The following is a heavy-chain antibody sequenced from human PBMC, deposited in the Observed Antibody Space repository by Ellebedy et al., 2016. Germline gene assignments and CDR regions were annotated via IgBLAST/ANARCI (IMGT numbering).Heavy chain of an antibody. V-gene: IGHV3-66*01. CDR2: LYSGGTI. D-gene: IGHD1-14*01. CDR1: GFTVSSNY. CDR3: ARDHSGTSSNFGMNV. J-gene: IGHJ6*02. Sequence: GESLKISCAVSGFTVSSNYMSWVRQAPGKGLEWVSVLYSGGTIYYADSVKGRFTISRDNSKNTLYLQMNSLRDEDTAVYYCARDHSGTSSNFGMNVWGQGTTVTVSS.